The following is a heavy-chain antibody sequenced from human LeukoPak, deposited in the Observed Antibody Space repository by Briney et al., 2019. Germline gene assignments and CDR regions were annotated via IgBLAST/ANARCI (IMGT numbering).Heavy chain of an antibody. CDR3: ARPKAAGAFDY. D-gene: IGHD6-13*01. CDR1: GGSISRHY. V-gene: IGHV4-59*11. CDR2: VHHSGST. J-gene: IGHJ4*02. Sequence: PSETLSLTCSVSGGSISRHYWTWVRQPPGKGLEWIGFVHHSGSTNYNPSPKSRVTTSLDTSKNQISLHLRSVTAADTAVYYCARPKAAGAFDYWGQGIRVIVSS.